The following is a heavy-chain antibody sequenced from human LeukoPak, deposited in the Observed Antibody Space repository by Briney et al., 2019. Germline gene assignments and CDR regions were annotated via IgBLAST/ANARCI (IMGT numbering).Heavy chain of an antibody. CDR3: ARRPGDYGEDY. J-gene: IGHJ4*02. Sequence: PWGSLRLSCAASGFTFSNAWMSWVRQAPGKGLEWIGEINHSGSTNYNPSLKSRVTISVDTSKNQFSLKLSSVTAADTAVYYCARRPGDYGEDYWGQGTLVTVSS. CDR2: INHSGST. V-gene: IGHV4-34*01. CDR1: GFTFSNAW. D-gene: IGHD4-17*01.